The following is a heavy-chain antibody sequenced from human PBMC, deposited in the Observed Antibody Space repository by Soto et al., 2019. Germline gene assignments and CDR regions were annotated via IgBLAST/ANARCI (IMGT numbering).Heavy chain of an antibody. CDR1: GFTFSSYA. CDR3: AKFSGSVAGTPIFDY. J-gene: IGHJ4*02. Sequence: PGGSLRLSCAASGFTFSSYAMSWVRQAPGKGLEWVSAISGSGGSTYYADSVKGRFTISRDNSKNTLYLQMNSLRAEDTALYYCAKFSGSVAGTPIFDYWGQGTLVTVSS. D-gene: IGHD6-19*01. CDR2: ISGSGGST. V-gene: IGHV3-23*01.